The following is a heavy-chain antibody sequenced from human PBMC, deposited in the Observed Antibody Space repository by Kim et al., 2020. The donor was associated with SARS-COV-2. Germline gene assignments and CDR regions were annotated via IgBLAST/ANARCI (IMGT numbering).Heavy chain of an antibody. V-gene: IGHV3-21*04. CDR3: ARGRTNTGSYSDVFDI. J-gene: IGHJ3*02. D-gene: IGHD1-26*01. Sequence: DSLKGRFAISRHHAKNSLFLEMNSLRGDDTAVYYCARGRTNTGSYSDVFDIWGQGTMVTVSS.